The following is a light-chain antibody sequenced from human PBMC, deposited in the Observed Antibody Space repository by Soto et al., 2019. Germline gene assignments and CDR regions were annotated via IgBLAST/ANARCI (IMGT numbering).Light chain of an antibody. CDR2: DDR. CDR3: QVWDDTNNHYV. Sequence: SYERTQPPSVSVAPGQTARITCGGNSIGSKSVHWYHQQPGQAPVLVVYDDRDRPSGIPERFSGSKSGKTAALTISRVEAGDEADYYCQVWDDTNNHYVFGTGTKVTVL. V-gene: IGLV3-21*02. CDR1: SIGSKS. J-gene: IGLJ1*01.